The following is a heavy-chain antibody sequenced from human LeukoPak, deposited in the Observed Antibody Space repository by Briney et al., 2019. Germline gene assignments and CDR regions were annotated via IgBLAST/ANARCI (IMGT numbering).Heavy chain of an antibody. CDR1: GFTFSSYS. CDR3: ARDKEVAGTPLDAFDI. J-gene: IGHJ3*02. V-gene: IGHV3-21*01. CDR2: ISSSSSYI. D-gene: IGHD6-19*01. Sequence: GGSLRLSCAASGFTFSSYSMNWVRQAPGKGLEWVSSISSSSSYIYYADSVKGRFTISRDNAKNSLYLQMNSLRAEDTAVYYCARDKEVAGTPLDAFDIWGQGTMVTVSS.